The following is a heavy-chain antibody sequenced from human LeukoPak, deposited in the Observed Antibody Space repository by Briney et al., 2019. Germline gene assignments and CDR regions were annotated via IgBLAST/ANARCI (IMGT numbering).Heavy chain of an antibody. V-gene: IGHV4-31*11. Sequence: SETLSLTCAVSGGSISSGGYYWSWIRQHPGKGLEWIGYIHYSGSTYYNPSLKSRVTISVDTSKNQFSLKLRYVTAADTAVYYCARTYMTSARFDPWGQGTLVTVSS. CDR1: GGSISSGGYY. CDR3: ARTYMTSARFDP. J-gene: IGHJ5*02. CDR2: IHYSGST. D-gene: IGHD2-21*02.